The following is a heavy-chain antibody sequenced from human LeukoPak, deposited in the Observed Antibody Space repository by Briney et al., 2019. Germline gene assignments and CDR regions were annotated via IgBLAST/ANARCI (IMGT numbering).Heavy chain of an antibody. CDR1: GFTFSNAW. D-gene: IGHD2-8*01. CDR2: IKSKTDGGTT. CDR3: TTDIVLMVYAIRCGY. V-gene: IGHV3-15*01. Sequence: GGSLRLSRAASGFTFSNAWMSWVRQAPGKGLEWVGRIKSKTDGGTTDYAAPVKGRFTISRDDSKNTLYLQMNSLKTEDTAVYYCTTDIVLMVYAIRCGYWGQGTLVTVSS. J-gene: IGHJ4*02.